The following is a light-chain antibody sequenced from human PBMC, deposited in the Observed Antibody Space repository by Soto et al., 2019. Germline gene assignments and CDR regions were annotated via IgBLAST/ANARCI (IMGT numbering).Light chain of an antibody. CDR2: DAS. CDR1: QGISSA. CDR3: QQFNSYPL. J-gene: IGKJ3*01. Sequence: AIQLTQSPSSLSASVGDRVTITCRASQGISSALAWYQQKPGKAPKLLIYDASSLEGGVPSRLGGSGSGTDFTLTISRLQPEDFATYYCQQFNSYPLFGPGTKVDIK. V-gene: IGKV1-13*02.